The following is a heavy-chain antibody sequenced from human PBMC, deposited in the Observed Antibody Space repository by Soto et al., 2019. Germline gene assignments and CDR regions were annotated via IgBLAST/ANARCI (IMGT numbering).Heavy chain of an antibody. Sequence: GGSLRLSCAASGFTFSSYAMSWVRQAPGKGLEWVSAISGSGGSTYYADSVKGRFTISRDNAKDSLYLQMNSLRAEDTAVYYCARDWGSSAPLDYWGQGTLVTVSS. CDR1: GFTFSSYA. D-gene: IGHD7-27*01. CDR2: ISGSGGST. J-gene: IGHJ4*02. CDR3: ARDWGSSAPLDY. V-gene: IGHV3-23*01.